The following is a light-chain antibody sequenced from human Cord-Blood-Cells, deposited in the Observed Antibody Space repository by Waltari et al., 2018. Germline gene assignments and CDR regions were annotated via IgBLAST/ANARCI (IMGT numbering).Light chain of an antibody. CDR2: GAS. V-gene: IGKV3-15*01. Sequence: EIVMPQSPATLSVSPGERPTLSCRASQSVSSDLAWYQQKPRQAPRLLIYGASTRATGIPARFSGSGSGTEFTLTISSRQSEDFAVYYCQQYKHWPPDTFGGGTKVEIK. CDR1: QSVSSD. J-gene: IGKJ4*01. CDR3: QQYKHWPPDT.